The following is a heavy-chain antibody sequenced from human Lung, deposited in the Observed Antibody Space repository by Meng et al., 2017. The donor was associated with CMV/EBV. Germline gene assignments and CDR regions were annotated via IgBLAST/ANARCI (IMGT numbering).Heavy chain of an antibody. Sequence: GEXXRISCAASGFIFSDYWMHWVRQAPGKGLVWVSRINGDGNSIRDADSVKGRFTISRDNAKNTLYLEMNSLRAEDTAVYYCARGGRDTSASRSCDSWGKGTXVTVSS. CDR3: ARGGRDTSASRSCDS. CDR2: INGDGNSI. J-gene: IGHJ5*01. CDR1: GFIFSDYW. V-gene: IGHV3-74*01. D-gene: IGHD6-6*01.